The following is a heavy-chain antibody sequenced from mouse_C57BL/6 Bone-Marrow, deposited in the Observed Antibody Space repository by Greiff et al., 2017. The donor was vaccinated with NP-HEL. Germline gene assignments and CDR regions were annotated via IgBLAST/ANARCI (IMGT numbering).Heavy chain of an antibody. V-gene: IGHV1-15*01. D-gene: IGHD5-5*01. CDR1: GYTFTDYE. CDR3: TRSPYLYAMDY. CDR2: IDPETGGT. Sequence: ESGAELVRPGASVTLSCKASGYTFTDYEMHWVKQTPVHGLEWIGAIDPETGGTAYNQKFKGKAILTADKSSSTAYMELRSLTSEDSAVYYCTRSPYLYAMDYWGQGTSVTVSS. J-gene: IGHJ4*01.